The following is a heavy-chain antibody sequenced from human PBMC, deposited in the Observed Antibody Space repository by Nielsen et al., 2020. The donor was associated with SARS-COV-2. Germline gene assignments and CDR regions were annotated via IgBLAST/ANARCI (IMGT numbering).Heavy chain of an antibody. CDR3: AKVTYNSYRSIGALDY. J-gene: IGHJ4*02. Sequence: GGSLRLSCAASGFTFSSYAMSWVRQAPGKGLEWVSAISGSGGSTYYADSVKGRFTISRDNSKNTLYLQMNSLRAEDTAVYYCAKVTYNSYRSIGALDYWGQGTLVTVSS. CDR1: GFTFSSYA. CDR2: ISGSGGST. D-gene: IGHD6-6*01. V-gene: IGHV3-23*01.